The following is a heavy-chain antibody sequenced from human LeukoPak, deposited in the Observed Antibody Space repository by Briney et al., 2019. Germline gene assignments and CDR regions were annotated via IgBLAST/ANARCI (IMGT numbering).Heavy chain of an antibody. V-gene: IGHV1-18*01. Sequence: GASVKVSCKASGYTFTSYGISWVRQAPGRGLEWMGWISAYNGNTNYAQKLQGRVTMTTDTSTSTAYMELRSLRSDDTAVYYCARDGEDIVVVPAAPYYFDYWGQGTLVTVSS. CDR3: ARDGEDIVVVPAAPYYFDY. CDR1: GYTFTSYG. J-gene: IGHJ4*02. D-gene: IGHD2-2*01. CDR2: ISAYNGNT.